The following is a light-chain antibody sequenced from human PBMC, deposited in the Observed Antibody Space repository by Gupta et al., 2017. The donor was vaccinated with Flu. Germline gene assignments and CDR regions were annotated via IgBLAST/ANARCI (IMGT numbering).Light chain of an antibody. Sequence: SSSNIGKNVVSWYQQLPGTAPKLLIVENSNRPSGIPDRVSGSKSGTSATLGITGLQTGDEADYYCATWDSSLIAGVFGGGTALTVL. V-gene: IGLV1-51*02. CDR3: ATWDSSLIAGV. CDR1: SSNIGKNV. CDR2: ENS. J-gene: IGLJ3*02.